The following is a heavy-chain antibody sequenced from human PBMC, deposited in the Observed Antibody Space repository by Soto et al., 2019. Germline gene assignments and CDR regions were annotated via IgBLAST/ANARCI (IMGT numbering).Heavy chain of an antibody. Sequence: ASVKVSCKASGYTFTGYYMHWVRQAPGQGLEWVGWSNPNSGGTNYAQKVQGRVTMTRDTSISAAYMELSRLRSDDTAGYYCARGASFRSCSSTSCYTQRSYYDCDMDVWGQGTMVTVSS. J-gene: IGHJ6*02. D-gene: IGHD2-2*02. CDR2: SNPNSGGT. CDR3: ARGASFRSCSSTSCYTQRSYYDCDMDV. CDR1: GYTFTGYY. V-gene: IGHV1-2*02.